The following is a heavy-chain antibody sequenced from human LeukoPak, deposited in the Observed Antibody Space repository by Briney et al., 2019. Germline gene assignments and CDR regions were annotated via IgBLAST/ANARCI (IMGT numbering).Heavy chain of an antibody. Sequence: SETLSLTCTVSGYSISSGYYWGWIRQPPGQGLEWIGSIYHSGSTYYNPSLKSRVTISVDTSKNQLSLNLSSVTAADTAVYYCARDQALGYGWPTVLAIDIWGQGTMVTVSS. CDR2: IYHSGST. CDR1: GYSISSGYY. J-gene: IGHJ3*02. D-gene: IGHD6-19*01. CDR3: ARDQALGYGWPTVLAIDI. V-gene: IGHV4-38-2*02.